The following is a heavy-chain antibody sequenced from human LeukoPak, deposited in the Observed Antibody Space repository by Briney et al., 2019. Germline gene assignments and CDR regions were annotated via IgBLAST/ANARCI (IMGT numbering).Heavy chain of an antibody. CDR1: GLTFSSSW. J-gene: IGHJ4*02. V-gene: IGHV3-7*01. D-gene: IGHD3-9*01. CDR3: ARDSYYDILTGYLRYFDY. Sequence: GGSLRLSCAVSGLTFSSSWMDWVRQAPGKGLEWVASINPDGNKKYSADSVKGRFTISRDNAKNSLYLQMNSLRAEDTAVYYCARDSYYDILTGYLRYFDYWGQGTLVTVSS. CDR2: INPDGNKK.